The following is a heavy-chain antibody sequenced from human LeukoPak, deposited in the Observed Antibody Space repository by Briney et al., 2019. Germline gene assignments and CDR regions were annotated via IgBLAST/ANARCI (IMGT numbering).Heavy chain of an antibody. J-gene: IGHJ4*02. V-gene: IGHV3-23*01. Sequence: GGSLRLSCAASGFTFSSYAMSWVRQAPGKGLEWVSAISGSGGSTYYADSVKGRFTISRDNSKNTLYLQMNSLRAEDTAEYYCAKSSGWYVGGFDYWGQGTLVTVSS. D-gene: IGHD6-19*01. CDR3: AKSSGWYVGGFDY. CDR1: GFTFSSYA. CDR2: ISGSGGST.